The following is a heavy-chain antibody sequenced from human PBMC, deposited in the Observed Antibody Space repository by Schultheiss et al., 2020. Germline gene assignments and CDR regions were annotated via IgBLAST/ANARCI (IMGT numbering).Heavy chain of an antibody. CDR2: IYPGDSDT. CDR3: ARGGIVYSGYDSGDYVAFDI. CDR1: GYSFTSYW. J-gene: IGHJ3*02. V-gene: IGHV5-51*01. D-gene: IGHD5-12*01. Sequence: GESLKISCKGSGYSFTSYWIGWVRQMPGKGLEWMGIIYPGDSDTRYSPSFQGQVTISADKSISTAYLQWSSLKASDTAMYYCARGGIVYSGYDSGDYVAFDIWGQGTMVTVSS.